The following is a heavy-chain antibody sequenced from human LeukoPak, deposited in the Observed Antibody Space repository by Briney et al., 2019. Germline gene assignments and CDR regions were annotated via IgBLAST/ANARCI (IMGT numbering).Heavy chain of an antibody. V-gene: IGHV4-39*01. J-gene: IGHJ4*02. CDR3: AGHRCPWRYFDCGPFDS. Sequence: KPSETLSLTCTVSGGSISSNNYYWGWIRQPPGKGLEWLGTIYYSGTTYYSPTLLTRGTLSVGMSKNQFSLKLYSVTAADTAVYYCAGHRCPWRYFDCGPFDSWGQGTPVTVSS. CDR1: GGSISSNNYY. CDR2: IYYSGTT. D-gene: IGHD3-9*01.